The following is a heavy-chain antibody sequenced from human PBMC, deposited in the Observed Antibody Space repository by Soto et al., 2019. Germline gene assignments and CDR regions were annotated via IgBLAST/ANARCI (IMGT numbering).Heavy chain of an antibody. J-gene: IGHJ6*04. V-gene: IGHV3-30*18. CDR3: AKNGPYYYGSGSYQKSMGYGMDV. CDR2: ISYDGSNK. CDR1: GFTFSSYG. D-gene: IGHD3-10*01. Sequence: PGGSLRLSCAASGFTFSSYGMHWVRQAPGKGLEWVAVISYDGSNKYYADSVKGRFTISRDNSKNTLYLQMNSLRAEDTAVYYCAKNGPYYYGSGSYQKSMGYGMDVWGKGTTVTVSS.